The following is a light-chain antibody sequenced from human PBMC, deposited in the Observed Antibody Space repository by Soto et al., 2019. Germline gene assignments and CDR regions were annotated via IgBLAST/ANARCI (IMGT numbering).Light chain of an antibody. CDR3: MQGIQLGFT. J-gene: IGKJ2*01. Sequence: IVLTQTPVSLSVTPGQPASISCKSSQTLLHRDGKTYLYWYLQKAGQPPHLLIHEVSNRFSGVPERFSGSGSGTEFTLKISRVEAEDVGVYYCMQGIQLGFTFGQGTTVEIQ. CDR1: QTLLHRDGKTY. V-gene: IGKV2D-29*01. CDR2: EVS.